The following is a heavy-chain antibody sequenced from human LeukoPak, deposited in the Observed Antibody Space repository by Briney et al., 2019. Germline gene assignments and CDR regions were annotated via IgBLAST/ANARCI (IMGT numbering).Heavy chain of an antibody. CDR3: ARETYYYDSTTYFRATDY. Sequence: GGSLRLSWAASGFTFSSYGMNWVRQAPGEGLEWVSYISSSSSTIYYADSVKGRFTLSRDNAKNSLYLQMNSLRAEDTAVYYCARETYYYDSTTYFRATDYWGQGTLVTVSS. CDR2: ISSSSSTI. D-gene: IGHD3-22*01. CDR1: GFTFSSYG. J-gene: IGHJ4*02. V-gene: IGHV3-48*04.